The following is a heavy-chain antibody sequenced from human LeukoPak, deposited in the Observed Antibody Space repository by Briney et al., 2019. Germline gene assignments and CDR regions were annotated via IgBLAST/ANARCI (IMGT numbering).Heavy chain of an antibody. V-gene: IGHV3-7*01. CDR3: ARDGDLRWFGDPLFTSFDY. J-gene: IGHJ4*02. CDR1: GFTFSSYW. D-gene: IGHD3-10*01. Sequence: GGPLRLSCAASGFTFSSYWMSWVRQAPGKGLEWAANIKQDGSEKYYVDSVKGRFTISRDNAKNSLYLQMNSLRAEDTAVYYCARDGDLRWFGDPLFTSFDYWGQGTLVTVSS. CDR2: IKQDGSEK.